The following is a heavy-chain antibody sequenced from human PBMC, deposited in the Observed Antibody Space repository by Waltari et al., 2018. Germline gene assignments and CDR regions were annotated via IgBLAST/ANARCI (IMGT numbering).Heavy chain of an antibody. CDR3: AKVVPYGDYGGDYFDY. D-gene: IGHD4-17*01. V-gene: IGHV3-30*18. CDR2: ISYDGSNK. Sequence: QVQLVESGGGVVQPGRSLRLSCAASGFTFSSSGMHWVRQAPGKGLAWVAVISYDGSNKYYADSVKGRFTISRDNSKNTLYLQMNSLRAEDTAVYYCAKVVPYGDYGGDYFDYWGQGTLVTVSS. J-gene: IGHJ4*02. CDR1: GFTFSSSG.